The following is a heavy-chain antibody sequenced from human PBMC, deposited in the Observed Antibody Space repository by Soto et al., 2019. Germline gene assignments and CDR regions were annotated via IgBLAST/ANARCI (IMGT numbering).Heavy chain of an antibody. CDR2: IDPRDSYA. Sequence: GESLKISCKGSGYSFTNSWINWVRQMHGKGLEWMGRIDPRDSYANYSPSFQGHVTISADKSISTAYLQWSSLKASDTAMYYCTRQSETYYDSSGYYSDYWGQGTLVTVSS. J-gene: IGHJ4*02. D-gene: IGHD3-22*01. CDR1: GYSFTNSW. CDR3: TRQSETYYDSSGYYSDY. V-gene: IGHV5-10-1*01.